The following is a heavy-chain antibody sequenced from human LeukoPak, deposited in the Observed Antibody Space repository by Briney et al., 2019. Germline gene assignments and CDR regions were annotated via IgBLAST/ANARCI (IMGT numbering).Heavy chain of an antibody. CDR1: GYTFTSYD. J-gene: IGHJ3*02. V-gene: IGHV1-8*03. Sequence: ASVKVSCKASGYTFTSYDINWVRQATGQGLEWMGWMNPNSGNTGYAQKFQGRVTITRNTSISTAYMELSSLRSEDTAVYYCARGIVDTAIADAFDIWGQGTMVTVSS. CDR2: MNPNSGNT. D-gene: IGHD5-18*01. CDR3: ARGIVDTAIADAFDI.